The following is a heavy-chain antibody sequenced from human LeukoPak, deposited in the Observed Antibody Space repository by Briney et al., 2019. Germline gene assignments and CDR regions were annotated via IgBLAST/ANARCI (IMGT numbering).Heavy chain of an antibody. J-gene: IGHJ3*02. CDR3: AKDYADSSGWYRAFDI. V-gene: IGHV3-23*01. D-gene: IGHD6-19*01. CDR2: ISGSGGST. CDR1: GFAFSSYA. Sequence: GGSLRLSCEASGFAFSSYAMSWVRQAPGKGLEWVSAISGSGGSTYYADSVKGRFTISRDNSKNTLYLQMNSLRAEDTAVYYCAKDYADSSGWYRAFDIWGQGTMVTVSS.